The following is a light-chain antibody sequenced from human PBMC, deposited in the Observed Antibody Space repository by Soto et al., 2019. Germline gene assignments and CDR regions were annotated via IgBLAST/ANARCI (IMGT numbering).Light chain of an antibody. V-gene: IGLV3-21*04. CDR1: NIGSKS. CDR2: YDS. Sequence: SYELTQPPSVSVAPGKTARITCGGNNIGSKSVHWYQQKPGQAPVLVIYYDSDRPSGIPERFSGSNSGNTATLTISRVEAVDEADYYCQVWDSSSDRYVVFGGGTQLTVL. CDR3: QVWDSSSDRYVV. J-gene: IGLJ2*01.